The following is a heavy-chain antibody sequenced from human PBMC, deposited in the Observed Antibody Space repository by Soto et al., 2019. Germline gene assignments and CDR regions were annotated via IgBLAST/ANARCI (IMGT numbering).Heavy chain of an antibody. D-gene: IGHD2-15*01. J-gene: IGHJ3*02. V-gene: IGHV1-24*01. CDR1: GYTLTELS. CDR2: FDPEDGET. Sequence: GASVKVSCTVSGYTLTELSMHWVRQAPGKGLEWMGGFDPEDGETIYAQKFQGRVTMTEDTSTDTAYMELSSLRSEDTAVYYCATSGYCSGGSCYPEADAFDIWGQGTMVTVSS. CDR3: ATSGYCSGGSCYPEADAFDI.